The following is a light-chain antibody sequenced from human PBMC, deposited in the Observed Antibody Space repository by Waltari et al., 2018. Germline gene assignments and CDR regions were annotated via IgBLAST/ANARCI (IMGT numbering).Light chain of an antibody. CDR3: QQYNNWPLT. CDR2: DVS. CDR1: HTVNSN. J-gene: IGKJ4*01. V-gene: IGKV3-15*01. Sequence: EVVMTQSPATLSVSPGEGATLSCRASHTVNSNLAWYQQTPGQAPRLLMFDVSTRATGIPARFSGSESGTEFTLTMSSMQSEDFAVYYCQQYNNWPLTFGGGTKVEIK.